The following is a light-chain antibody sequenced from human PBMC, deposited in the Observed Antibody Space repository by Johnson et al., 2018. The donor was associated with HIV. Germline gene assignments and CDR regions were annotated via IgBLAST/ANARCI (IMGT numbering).Light chain of an antibody. V-gene: IGLV1-51*01. Sequence: QSVLTQPPSVSVAPGQKVTISCSGSSSNIGNNYVSWYQQLPGTAPKLLIYDNNKRPSGIPDRFSGSKSGTSATLGITGLQAGDEADYYCGTWDSRLSTLYVFGTVTKVTVL. CDR1: SSNIGNNY. CDR3: GTWDSRLSTLYV. J-gene: IGLJ1*01. CDR2: DNN.